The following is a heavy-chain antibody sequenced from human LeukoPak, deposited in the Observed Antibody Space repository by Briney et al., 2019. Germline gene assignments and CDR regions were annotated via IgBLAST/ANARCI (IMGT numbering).Heavy chain of an antibody. D-gene: IGHD3/OR15-3a*01. Sequence: GGSLRLSCAVSGFTFSSYAMNWVRQAPGKGLEWVSYITGSSSTINYADSVKGRFTISRDNAKNSLYLQMNSLRAEDTAVYYCARGTSAFDIWGQGTMVTVSS. J-gene: IGHJ3*02. CDR1: GFTFSSYA. CDR2: ITGSSSTI. CDR3: ARGTSAFDI. V-gene: IGHV3-48*04.